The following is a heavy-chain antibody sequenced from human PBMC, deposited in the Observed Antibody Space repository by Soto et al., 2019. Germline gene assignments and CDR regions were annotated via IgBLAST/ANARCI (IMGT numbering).Heavy chain of an antibody. V-gene: IGHV6-1*01. D-gene: IGHD6-6*01. J-gene: IGHJ5*02. CDR2: TYFSSKWYT. Sequence: SQTLSLTCVISGDSVSRNRAAWNWIRQSPSRGLEWLGRTYFSSKWYTDYALSVKSRMTINPDTPRNQISLQLDSVTPEDTAVYYCARGRVRIAARPANRFDPWGQGNLVTVSS. CDR3: ARGRVRIAARPANRFDP. CDR1: GDSVSRNRAA.